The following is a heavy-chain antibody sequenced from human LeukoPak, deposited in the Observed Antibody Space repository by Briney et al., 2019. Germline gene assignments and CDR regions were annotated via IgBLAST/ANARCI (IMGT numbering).Heavy chain of an antibody. Sequence: SETLSLTCTVSGGSIDSYYWSWIRQPPGKGLEWIGYIYYAGSTEYHPSLKSRVTISLDTSKNQFSLKLTSVTAADTAVYYCARVYQSAEYYFDYWGQGNLVSVSS. V-gene: IGHV4-59*01. CDR2: IYYAGST. CDR1: GGSIDSYY. D-gene: IGHD2-2*01. J-gene: IGHJ4*02. CDR3: ARVYQSAEYYFDY.